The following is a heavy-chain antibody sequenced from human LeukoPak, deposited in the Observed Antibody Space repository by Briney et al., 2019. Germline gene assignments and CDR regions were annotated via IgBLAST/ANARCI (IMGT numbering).Heavy chain of an antibody. Sequence: ADTVSLPCTVCSDSLWFIIYFGAPVPRPRAEGLGWNESIYSSGSTYNNPSLKSRVTISVDTYKNQFSLKLSSVTPANTAVYYCARQVRLLVVRRSLGFDYWGQGTLVTVSS. D-gene: IGHD3-22*01. CDR1: SDSLWFIIYF. V-gene: IGHV4-39*01. CDR2: IYSSGST. J-gene: IGHJ4*02. CDR3: ARQVRLLVVRRSLGFDY.